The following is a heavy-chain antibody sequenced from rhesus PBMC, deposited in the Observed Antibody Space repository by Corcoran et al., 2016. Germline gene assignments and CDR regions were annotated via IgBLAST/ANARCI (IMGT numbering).Heavy chain of an antibody. V-gene: IGHV4-80*01. J-gene: IGHJ3*01. CDR2: INGNSAST. Sequence: QVQLQESGPGLVKPSETLSLTCAVSGGSFRIYWWSWIRQPPGKGLEWIGEINGNSASTYYNPSLKSRVTISKDTSKNQFFLKLSSVTAADTAVYYCVGGAFDFWGQGLRVTVSS. CDR1: GGSFRIYW. D-gene: IGHD3-34*01. CDR3: VGGAFDF.